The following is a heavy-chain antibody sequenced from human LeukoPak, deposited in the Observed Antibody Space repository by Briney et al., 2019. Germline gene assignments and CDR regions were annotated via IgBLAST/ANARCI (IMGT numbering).Heavy chain of an antibody. CDR1: GGSISSYY. V-gene: IGHV4-59*01. Sequence: PSETLSLTCTVSGGSISSYYWTWIRQPPGKGLEWIGYVDHTGSTNFNPSLNGRVSISRDTSKNLFSLRLRSVTAADTAVYFCARGRVSSSTWYSTYYYYFYMDVWGKGTTVTVSS. CDR3: ARGRVSSSTWYSTYYYYFYMDV. D-gene: IGHD4-11*01. CDR2: VDHTGST. J-gene: IGHJ6*03.